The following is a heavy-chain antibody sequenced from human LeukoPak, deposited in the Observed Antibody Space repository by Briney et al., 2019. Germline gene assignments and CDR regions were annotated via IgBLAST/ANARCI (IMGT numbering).Heavy chain of an antibody. CDR2: ISSTSTTI. CDR3: ARDLMIRGAYVMDV. D-gene: IGHD3-10*01. J-gene: IGHJ6*02. V-gene: IGHV3-48*02. CDR1: GFTFSSYS. Sequence: GGSLRLSCAASGFTFSSYSMNWVRQAPGKGLEWVSYISSTSTTIYYADSVKGRFTISRDNAKNSLYLQMNSLRDEDTAVYYCARDLMIRGAYVMDVWGQGTTVTVSS.